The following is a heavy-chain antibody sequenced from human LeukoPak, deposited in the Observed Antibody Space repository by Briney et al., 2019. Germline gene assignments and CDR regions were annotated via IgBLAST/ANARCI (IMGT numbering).Heavy chain of an antibody. V-gene: IGHV4-59*01. Sequence: SETLSLTCTVSGGSISSYYWSWIRQPPGKGLEWSGYIYYSGSTNYNPSLKSRVTISVDTSKNQFSLKLSSVTAADTAVYYCAREREYHYMDVWGKGTTVTVSS. J-gene: IGHJ6*03. CDR1: GGSISSYY. CDR2: IYYSGST. CDR3: AREREYHYMDV. D-gene: IGHD1-26*01.